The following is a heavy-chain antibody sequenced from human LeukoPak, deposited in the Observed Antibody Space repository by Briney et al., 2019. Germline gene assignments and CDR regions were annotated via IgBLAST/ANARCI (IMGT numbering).Heavy chain of an antibody. J-gene: IGHJ4*02. CDR1: GGSFSGYY. V-gene: IGHV4-34*01. CDR2: INHSGST. CDR3: ARGPNYYGSGSFPQNGDY. D-gene: IGHD3-10*01. Sequence: SETLSLTCAVYGGSFSGYYWSWIRQPPGKGLEWIGEINHSGSTNYNPSLKSRVTISVDTSKNQFSLKLSSVTAADTAVYYCARGPNYYGSGSFPQNGDYWGQGTLVTVSS.